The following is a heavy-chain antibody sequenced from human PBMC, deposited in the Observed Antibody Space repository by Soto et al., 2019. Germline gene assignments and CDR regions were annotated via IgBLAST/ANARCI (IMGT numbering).Heavy chain of an antibody. Sequence: QVQLVQSGAEVKKPGASVKVSCKASGYTFTSYGISWVRQAPGQGLEWMGWISAYNGNTNYAQKLQGRVTMTTDTSTSTAYRELRSLRADDTAVYYCARYCSGGSCYPWGVAGMDVWGQGTTVTVSS. V-gene: IGHV1-18*01. CDR2: ISAYNGNT. D-gene: IGHD2-15*01. CDR1: GYTFTSYG. J-gene: IGHJ6*02. CDR3: ARYCSGGSCYPWGVAGMDV.